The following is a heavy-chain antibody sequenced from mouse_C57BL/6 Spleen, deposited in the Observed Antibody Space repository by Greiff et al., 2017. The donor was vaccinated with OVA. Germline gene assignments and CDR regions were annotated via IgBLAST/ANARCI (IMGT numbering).Heavy chain of an antibody. CDR1: GFTFSSYA. V-gene: IGHV5-4*01. D-gene: IGHD3-2*02. CDR2: ISDGGSYT. Sequence: EVHLVESGGGLVKPGGSLKLSCAASGFTFSSYAMSWVRQTPEKRLEWVATISDGGSYTYYPDNVKGRFTISRDNAKNNLYLQMSHLKSEDTAMYYCAREGSGYPFDYWGQGTTLTVSS. J-gene: IGHJ2*01. CDR3: AREGSGYPFDY.